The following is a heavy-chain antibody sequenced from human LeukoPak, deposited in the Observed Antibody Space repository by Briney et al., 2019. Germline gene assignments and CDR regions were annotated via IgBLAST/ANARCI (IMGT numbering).Heavy chain of an antibody. V-gene: IGHV3-23*01. CDR1: GFTFSSYA. D-gene: IGHD1-14*01. J-gene: IGHJ3*02. CDR2: ISGSGGTK. CDR3: AKGKPRQTGDGAFDI. Sequence: GGSLRLSCAASGFTFSSYAMSWVRQAPGKGLEWVSGISGSGGTKYYADSVKGRFAISRDNSKNTLYLEMDSLRAEDTAVYYCAKGKPRQTGDGAFDIRGQGTKVTVSS.